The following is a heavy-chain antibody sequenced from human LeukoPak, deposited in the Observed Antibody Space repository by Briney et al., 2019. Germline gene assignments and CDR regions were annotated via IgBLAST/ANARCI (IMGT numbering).Heavy chain of an antibody. D-gene: IGHD4/OR15-4a*01. V-gene: IGHV3-53*01. CDR1: GFTVSSNY. Sequence: GGSLRLSCAASGFTVSSNYMNWVRQAPGKGLEWVSVIYGGGNIYYADSVKGRFTVSRDNSKNTLYLQMNSLRAEDTAVYYCARVAGRQGAIDYWGQGTLVTVSS. CDR2: IYGGGNI. CDR3: ARVAGRQGAIDY. J-gene: IGHJ4*02.